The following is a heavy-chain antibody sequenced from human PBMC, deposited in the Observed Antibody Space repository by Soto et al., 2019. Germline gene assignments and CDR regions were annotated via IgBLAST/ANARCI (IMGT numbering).Heavy chain of an antibody. CDR1: GGSISNYY. CDR3: ARKGAAASYAHYYMDV. Sequence: PSETLSLTCTVSGGSISNYYWTWIRRSPGKGLEWIGYVYYSGNTNYNPSLKSRVTISVDTSRNRFSLNLTSATAADTAVYYCARKGAAASYAHYYMDVWGRGTAVTVSS. V-gene: IGHV4-59*01. CDR2: VYYSGNT. J-gene: IGHJ6*03. D-gene: IGHD6-13*01.